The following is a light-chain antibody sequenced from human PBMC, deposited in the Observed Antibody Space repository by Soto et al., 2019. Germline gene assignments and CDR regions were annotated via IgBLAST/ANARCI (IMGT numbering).Light chain of an antibody. J-gene: IGLJ1*01. Sequence: QSVLTQPRSVSGSPGQSVTISFTGTSSDIGGYNYVSWYQQHPGKAPKLMIYTVTKRPSGVPDRFSGSKSDNTASLTISGLQADDEADYYCCSYAGSSSYVFGTGTKGTVL. CDR2: TVT. CDR3: CSYAGSSSYV. V-gene: IGLV2-11*01. CDR1: SSDIGGYNY.